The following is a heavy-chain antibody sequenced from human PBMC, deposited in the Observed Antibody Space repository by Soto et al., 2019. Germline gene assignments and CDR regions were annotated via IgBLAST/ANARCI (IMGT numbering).Heavy chain of an antibody. J-gene: IGHJ6*03. CDR1: GGSFSGYY. V-gene: IGHV4-34*01. D-gene: IGHD1-26*01. CDR2: INHSGST. Sequence: QVQLQQWGAGLLKPSETLSLTCAVYGGSFSGYYWSWIRQPPGKGLEWIGEINHSGSTNYNPSLKSRVTISVDTSKNQFSLRLSSVTAADTAVYYCARGVGNLMPIYSMHVWGKGTTVTVSS. CDR3: ARGVGNLMPIYSMHV.